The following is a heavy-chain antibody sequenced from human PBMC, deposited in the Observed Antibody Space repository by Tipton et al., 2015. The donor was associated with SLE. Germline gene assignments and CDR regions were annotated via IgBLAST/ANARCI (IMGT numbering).Heavy chain of an antibody. Sequence: TLSLTCAVYGGSFSGYYWSWIRQPPGKGLEWLGEINHSGSTNYNPSLKSRVTISVDTSKNQFSLKLSSVTAADTAVYYCARAQWLVRWFDPWGQGNLVTVSS. CDR1: GGSFSGYY. V-gene: IGHV4-34*01. J-gene: IGHJ5*02. CDR3: ARAQWLVRWFDP. CDR2: INHSGST. D-gene: IGHD6-19*01.